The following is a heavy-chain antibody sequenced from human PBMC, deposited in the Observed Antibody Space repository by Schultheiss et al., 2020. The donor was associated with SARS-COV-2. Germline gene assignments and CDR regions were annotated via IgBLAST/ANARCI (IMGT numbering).Heavy chain of an antibody. D-gene: IGHD3-10*01. CDR1: GGSISSYYW. Sequence: QTLSLTCTVSGGSISSYYWSWIRQPPGKALEWLARIDWDDDKYYSTSLKTRLTISKDTSKNQVVLTMTNMDPVDTATYYCARIGESIEDVWGKGTTVTVSS. CDR2: IDWDDDK. V-gene: IGHV2-70*11. CDR3: ARIGESIEDV. J-gene: IGHJ6*04.